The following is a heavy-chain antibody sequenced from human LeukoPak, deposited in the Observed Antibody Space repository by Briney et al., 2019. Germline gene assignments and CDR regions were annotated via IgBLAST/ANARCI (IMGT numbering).Heavy chain of an antibody. J-gene: IGHJ6*03. CDR2: IYTSGST. Sequence: SETLSLTCTVSGGSINTYYWSWIRQPAGKGLEWIGRIYTSGSTNYNPSLKSRVTISVDTSKNQFSLKLSSVTAADTAVYYCAGCSSTSCYYYYYMDVWGKGTTVTISS. CDR1: GGSINTYY. V-gene: IGHV4-4*07. D-gene: IGHD2-2*01. CDR3: AGCSSTSCYYYYYMDV.